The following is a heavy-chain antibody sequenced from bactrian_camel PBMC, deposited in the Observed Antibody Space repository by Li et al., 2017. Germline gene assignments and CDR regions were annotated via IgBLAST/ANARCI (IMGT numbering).Heavy chain of an antibody. D-gene: IGHD6*01. CDR2: IYTRDGST. J-gene: IGHJ4*01. Sequence: VQLVESGGGSVQAGGSLRLSCEVSGHTVSNYCMAWFRQAPAKEREVVARIYTRDGSTYYAGSTYVADSVKGRFTISKDNQKDTLYLQMNSVKFEDTAMYYCAADRSRPASCSLRLDLYDYWGQGTQVTV. CDR3: AADRSRPASCSLRLDLYDY. CDR1: GHTVSNYC. V-gene: IGHV3S1*01.